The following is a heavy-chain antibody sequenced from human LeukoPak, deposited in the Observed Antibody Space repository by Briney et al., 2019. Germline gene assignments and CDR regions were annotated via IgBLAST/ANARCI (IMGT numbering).Heavy chain of an antibody. CDR2: INSGGST. J-gene: IGHJ4*02. Sequence: GGSLRLSCAASGFTFSTYAMSWVRQAPGKGLEWVSAINSGGSTYYADSVKGRFTISRDNSKNTLYLQMSSLRAEDTAVYYCVKDILSGYYGDYWGQGTLVTVSS. V-gene: IGHV3-23*01. CDR1: GFTFSTYA. D-gene: IGHD3-22*01. CDR3: VKDILSGYYGDY.